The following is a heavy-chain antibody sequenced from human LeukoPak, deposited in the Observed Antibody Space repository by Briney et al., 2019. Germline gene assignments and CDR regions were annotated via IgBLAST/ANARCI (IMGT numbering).Heavy chain of an antibody. Sequence: ASVKVSCMASGYTFTSYGSSWVQQAPGQGLEWMGCISAYNGNTNYAQKLQGRVTMTTDTSTSTAYMELRSLRSDDTAVYYCARSLDCSGGSCQLDYWGQGTLVTVSS. J-gene: IGHJ4*02. CDR3: ARSLDCSGGSCQLDY. V-gene: IGHV1-18*01. CDR1: GYTFTSYG. CDR2: ISAYNGNT. D-gene: IGHD2-15*01.